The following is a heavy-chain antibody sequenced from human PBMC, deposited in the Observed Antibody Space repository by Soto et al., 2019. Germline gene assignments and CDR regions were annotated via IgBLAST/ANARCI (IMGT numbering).Heavy chain of an antibody. Sequence: EVQLVESGGGLVQPGGSLRLSCAASGFTFNNYWIHWVRQAPGKGPMWVSRINGDGTTTNYADSVKGRFAISRDNAKNTVYLQMTRLRAEDTALYYCARGVRGHYGKDVWGQGTTVTVSS. CDR1: GFTFNNYW. J-gene: IGHJ6*02. CDR3: ARGVRGHYGKDV. D-gene: IGHD3-10*01. V-gene: IGHV3-74*01. CDR2: INGDGTTT.